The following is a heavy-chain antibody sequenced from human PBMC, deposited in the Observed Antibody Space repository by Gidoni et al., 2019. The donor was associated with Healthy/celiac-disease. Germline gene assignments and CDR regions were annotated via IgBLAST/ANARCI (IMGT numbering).Heavy chain of an antibody. Sequence: EVQLLESGGGLVQPGGSMRLSCAAPGLPFSSYAMSWVRQATGKGLGWVSAISGSGGSTSYAVAVKGRFSISRDISKATLYLQMNSLSAVDTAVYYCAKVHSLVAGGYWGQGTLVTVSS. CDR1: GLPFSSYA. V-gene: IGHV3-23*01. CDR3: AKVHSLVAGGY. J-gene: IGHJ4*02. CDR2: ISGSGGST. D-gene: IGHD6-19*01.